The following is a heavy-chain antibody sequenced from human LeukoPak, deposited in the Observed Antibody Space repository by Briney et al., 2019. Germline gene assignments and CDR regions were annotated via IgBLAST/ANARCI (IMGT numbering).Heavy chain of an antibody. V-gene: IGHV2-70*11. J-gene: IGHJ4*02. CDR2: IDWDDDK. D-gene: IGHD4-17*01. CDR1: GFSLSTSGMC. CDR3: ARAFPTVTTFDY. Sequence: SGPTLVNPTQTLTLTFTFSGFSLSTSGMCVSWIRQPPEKALEWLARIDWDDDKYYNTSLKTRLTISKDTSKNQVVLTMTNMDPVDTATYYCARAFPTVTTFDYWGQGTLVTVSS.